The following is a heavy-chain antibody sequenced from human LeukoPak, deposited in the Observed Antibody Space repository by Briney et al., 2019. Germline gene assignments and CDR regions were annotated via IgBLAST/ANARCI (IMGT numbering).Heavy chain of an antibody. V-gene: IGHV3-23*01. CDR2: ISGSGGST. Sequence: GALRLSFAASGFTFSGHYIDLVRQAPGEGLGGVSAISGSGGSTYYADSVKGRFTISRDNSKNTLYLQMNSLRAEDTAVYYCAKDIAVAGTGFDYWGQGTLVTVSS. CDR3: AKDIAVAGTGFDY. CDR1: GFTFSGHY. J-gene: IGHJ4*02. D-gene: IGHD6-19*01.